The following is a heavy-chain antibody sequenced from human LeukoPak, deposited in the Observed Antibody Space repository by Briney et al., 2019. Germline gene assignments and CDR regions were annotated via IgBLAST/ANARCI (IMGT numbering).Heavy chain of an antibody. CDR3: ARDRRRVLYLIDY. J-gene: IGHJ4*02. V-gene: IGHV1-2*02. CDR2: INPNSGGT. CDR1: GYTFTSYG. D-gene: IGHD2-2*02. Sequence: GASVKVSCKASGYTFTSYGISWVRQAPGQGLEWMGWINPNSGGTNYAQKFQGRVTMTRDTSISTAYMELSRLRSDDTAVYYCARDRRRVLYLIDYWGQGTLVTVSS.